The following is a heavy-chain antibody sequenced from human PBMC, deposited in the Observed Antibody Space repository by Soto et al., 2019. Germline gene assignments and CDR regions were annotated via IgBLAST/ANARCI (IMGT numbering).Heavy chain of an antibody. CDR1: GFIFSRDG. J-gene: IGHJ4*02. CDR2: ISYHGSDI. V-gene: IGHV3-30*18. CDR3: AKPKSAHIPFDS. Sequence: QVQLVESGGGVVQPGTSLTLSCAASGFIFSRDGMHWVRQAPGKGLEWVAVISYHGSDIYYADSVKGRFTISRDNSKNTGYLQKNSLRPEDTALYYCAKPKSAHIPFDSWGQGTLVTVSS. D-gene: IGHD2-21*01.